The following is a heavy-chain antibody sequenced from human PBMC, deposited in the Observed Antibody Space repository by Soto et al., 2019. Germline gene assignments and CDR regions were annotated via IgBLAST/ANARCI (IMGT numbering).Heavy chain of an antibody. V-gene: IGHV5-51*01. D-gene: IGHD3-10*01. CDR3: AGGGVRGVITRTRDYYGMDV. CDR1: LYSFTSYW. Sequence: PLKISCQCSLYSFTSYWICWVRQMPFKFLELMGIIYPGDSDTRYSPSFQGQVTISADKSISTAYLQWSSLKASDTAMYYCAGGGVRGVITRTRDYYGMDVWGQGTTVTVSS. CDR2: IYPGDSDT. J-gene: IGHJ6*02.